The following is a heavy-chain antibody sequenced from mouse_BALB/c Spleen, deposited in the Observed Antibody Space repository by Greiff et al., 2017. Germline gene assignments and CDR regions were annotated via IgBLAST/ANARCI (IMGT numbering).Heavy chain of an antibody. D-gene: IGHD1-1*01. CDR1: GFNIKDTY. CDR2: IDPANGNT. Sequence: EVQLVESGAELVKPGASVKLSCTASGFNIKDTYMHWVKQRPEQGLEWIGRIDPANGNTKYDPKFQGKATITADTSSNTAYLQLSSLTSEDTAVYYCARDTTGVAGFDVWGAGTTGTVSS. V-gene: IGHV14-3*02. CDR3: ARDTTGVAGFDV. J-gene: IGHJ1*01.